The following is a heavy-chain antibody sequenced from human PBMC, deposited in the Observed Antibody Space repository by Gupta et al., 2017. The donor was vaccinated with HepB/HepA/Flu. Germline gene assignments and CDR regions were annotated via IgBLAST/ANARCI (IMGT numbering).Heavy chain of an antibody. Sequence: QVQLVQSGAEVKKPGSSVKVSCKASGGTFSSYAISWVRQAPGQGLEWMGRIIPILGIANYAQKFQGRVTITADKSTSTAYMELSSLRSEDTAVYYCARGLDYYGSGSGPYYYYYGMDVWGQGTTVTVSS. CDR2: IIPILGIA. CDR3: ARGLDYYGSGSGPYYYYYGMDV. CDR1: GGTFSSYA. J-gene: IGHJ6*02. D-gene: IGHD3-10*01. V-gene: IGHV1-69*04.